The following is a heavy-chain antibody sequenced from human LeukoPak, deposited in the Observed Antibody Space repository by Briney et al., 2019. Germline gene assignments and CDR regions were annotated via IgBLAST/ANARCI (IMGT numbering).Heavy chain of an antibody. D-gene: IGHD1-26*01. CDR3: ARDRSGSYYGIVGAFDI. CDR1: GGSISSGSYY. V-gene: IGHV4-61*02. CDR2: IYTSGST. Sequence: SETLSLTCTVSGGSISSGSYYWSWIRQPAGKGLEWIGRIYTSGSTNYNPSLKSRVTISVDTSKNQFSLKLSSVTAADTAVYYCARDRSGSYYGIVGAFDIWGQGTMVTVSS. J-gene: IGHJ3*02.